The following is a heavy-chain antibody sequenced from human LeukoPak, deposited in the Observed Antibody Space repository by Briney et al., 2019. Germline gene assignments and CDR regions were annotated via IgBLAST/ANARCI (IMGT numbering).Heavy chain of an antibody. CDR1: GGSFSSGSYY. CDR3: ARDKVVVVPAALTPQYYYYYGMDV. CDR2: IYYSGST. D-gene: IGHD2-2*01. V-gene: IGHV4-61*01. Sequence: SETLSLTCTVSGGSFSSGSYYWSWVRQPPGRGLEWVGYIYYSGSTNYNPSLKSRVTISVDTSKNQFSLKLSSVTAADTAVYYCARDKVVVVPAALTPQYYYYYGMDVWGKGTTVTVSS. J-gene: IGHJ6*04.